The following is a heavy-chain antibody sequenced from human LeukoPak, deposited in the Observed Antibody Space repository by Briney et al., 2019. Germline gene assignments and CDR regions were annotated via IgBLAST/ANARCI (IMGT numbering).Heavy chain of an antibody. CDR2: INQDGSEV. CDR3: ARDVEDGYDSTYYFDY. J-gene: IGHJ4*02. V-gene: IGHV3-7*01. Sequence: GGSLRLSCEASGFSFTTYWMTWLRQAPGKGLEWVASINQDGSEVWYMDSVKGRLTISRDNSKNTLYLQMNSLRAEDTAVYYCARDVEDGYDSTYYFDYWGQGTLVTVSS. D-gene: IGHD5-12*01. CDR1: GFSFTTYW.